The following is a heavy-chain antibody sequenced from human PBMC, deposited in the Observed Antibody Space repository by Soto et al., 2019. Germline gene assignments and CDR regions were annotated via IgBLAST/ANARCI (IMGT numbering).Heavy chain of an antibody. V-gene: IGHV3-33*05. CDR2: IEYNAKNK. D-gene: IGHD2-15*01. CDR1: GFTFNSYA. J-gene: IGHJ6*02. CDR3: AREGDDYCSGTRCFHYYGLDV. Sequence: QVQLVESGGGVFQPGTSLSLSCTASGFTFNSYAIHWSRQAPGKGLEGLALIEYNAKNKFYADSVKGRFSISRDISRNTVYLQVNGLRAEDTAVYYCAREGDDYCSGTRCFHYYGLDVWGQGTTVIVSS.